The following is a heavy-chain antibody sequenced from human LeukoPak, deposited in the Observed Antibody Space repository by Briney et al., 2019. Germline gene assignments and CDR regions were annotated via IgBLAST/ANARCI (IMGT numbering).Heavy chain of an antibody. D-gene: IGHD6-19*01. V-gene: IGHV3-30-3*01. CDR3: AKGTLAVAGYYFDY. CDR2: ISYDGSNK. CDR1: GFTFSSYA. Sequence: GGSLRLSCAASGFTFSSYAMHWVRQAPGKGLEWVAVISYDGSNKYYADSVKGRFTISRDNSKNTLYLQMNSLRAEDTALYYCAKGTLAVAGYYFDYWGQGTLVTVSS. J-gene: IGHJ4*02.